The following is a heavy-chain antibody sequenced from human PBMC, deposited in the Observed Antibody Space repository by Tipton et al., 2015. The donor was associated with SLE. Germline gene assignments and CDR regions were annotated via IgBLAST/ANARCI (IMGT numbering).Heavy chain of an antibody. J-gene: IGHJ5*02. V-gene: IGHV4-38-2*02. CDR3: ARYNSPSWFDP. D-gene: IGHD6-19*01. Sequence: TLSLTCTVSGYSISSGYYWGWIRQPPGKGLEWIGRLNPSGGTNYNPSLKSRVTMSLDTSKKQFSLKLTSVTAADTAVYYCARYNSPSWFDPWGQGTLVTVSS. CDR1: GYSISSGYY. CDR2: LNPSGGT.